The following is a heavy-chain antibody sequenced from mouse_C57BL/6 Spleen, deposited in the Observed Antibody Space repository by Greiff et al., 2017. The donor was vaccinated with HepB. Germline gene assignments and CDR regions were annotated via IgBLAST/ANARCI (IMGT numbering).Heavy chain of an antibody. CDR1: GYTFTGYW. CDR2: ILPGSGST. V-gene: IGHV1-9*01. CDR3: ARFGYLGY. J-gene: IGHJ2*01. Sequence: QVQLQQSGAELMKPGASVKLSCKATGYTFTGYWIEWVKQRPGHGLEWIGEILPGSGSTNYNEKFKGKAKFTADTSSNTAYMQLSSLTTEDSAIYYCARFGYLGYWGQGTTLTVSS.